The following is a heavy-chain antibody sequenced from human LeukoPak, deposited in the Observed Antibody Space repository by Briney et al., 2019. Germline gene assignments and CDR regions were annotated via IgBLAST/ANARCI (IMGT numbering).Heavy chain of an antibody. D-gene: IGHD2-2*02. CDR2: INHSGST. Sequence: PSETLSLTCAVYGGSFSGYYWSWIRQPPGKGLEWIGEINHSGSTNYNPSLKGRVTISVDTSKNQFSLKLSSVTAADTAVYYCARGYCSSTSCYSPRGDYYYYMDVWGKGTTVTVSS. CDR3: ARGYCSSTSCYSPRGDYYYYMDV. CDR1: GGSFSGYY. J-gene: IGHJ6*03. V-gene: IGHV4-34*01.